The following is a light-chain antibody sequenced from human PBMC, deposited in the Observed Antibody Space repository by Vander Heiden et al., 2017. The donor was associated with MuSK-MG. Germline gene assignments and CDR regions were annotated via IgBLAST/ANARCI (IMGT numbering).Light chain of an antibody. Sequence: DIQMTQSPSSLSASVGDRVTITCRASQSISTYLNWYQQKPGKAPKLLIVAASGLQSGVPSRFSGSGYGTDFTLTISGRQPEDFASYYCQQTDSYPPLTFGGGTKVEIK. CDR1: QSISTY. J-gene: IGKJ4*01. CDR2: AAS. V-gene: IGKV1-39*01. CDR3: QQTDSYPPLT.